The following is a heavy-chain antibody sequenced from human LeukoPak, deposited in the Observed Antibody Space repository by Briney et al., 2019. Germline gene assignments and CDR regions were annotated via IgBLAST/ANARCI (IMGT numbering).Heavy chain of an antibody. Sequence: GGFLRLSCAASGVTVRDSYMSWVRQAPGKGLEWVAVISYDGSNKYYADSVKGRFTISRDNSKNTLYLQMNSLRAEDTAVYYCAKGFRDGLDYWGQGTLVTVSS. CDR3: AKGFRDGLDY. J-gene: IGHJ4*02. D-gene: IGHD3-10*01. CDR2: ISYDGSNK. V-gene: IGHV3-30-3*01. CDR1: GVTVRDSY.